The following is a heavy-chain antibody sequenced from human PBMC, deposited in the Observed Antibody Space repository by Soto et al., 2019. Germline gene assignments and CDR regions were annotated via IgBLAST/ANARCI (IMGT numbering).Heavy chain of an antibody. CDR2: VYNSGST. CDR1: GGSISSNY. D-gene: IGHD6-13*01. J-gene: IGHJ4*02. CDR3: ARYRREAVAGYTLYN. Sequence: TSETLSLTCTVSGGSISSNYWTWIRQPPGKGLEWIGYVYNSGSTNYNPSLKSRVTISEDTSKSQFSLKVNSMTAADTAVYYCARYRREAVAGYTLYNWGQGILVTVSS. V-gene: IGHV4-59*01.